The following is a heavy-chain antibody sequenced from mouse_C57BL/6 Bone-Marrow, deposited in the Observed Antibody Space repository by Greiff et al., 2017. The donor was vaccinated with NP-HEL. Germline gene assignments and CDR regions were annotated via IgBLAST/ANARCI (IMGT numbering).Heavy chain of an antibody. CDR1: GYTFTSYT. V-gene: IGHV1-4*01. CDR2: INPSSGYT. J-gene: IGHJ2*01. CDR3: ARWGYYDNY. Sequence: VHLVESGAELARPGASVKMSCKASGYTFTSYTMHWVKQRPGQGLEWIGYINPSSGYTKYNQKFKDKATLTADKSSSTAYMQLSSLTSEDAAVYYCARWGYYDNYWGQGTTLTVSS. D-gene: IGHD2-3*01.